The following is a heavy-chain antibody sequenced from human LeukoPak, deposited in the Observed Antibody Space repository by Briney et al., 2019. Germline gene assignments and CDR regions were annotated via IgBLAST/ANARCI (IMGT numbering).Heavy chain of an antibody. CDR2: IRYDGSNK. CDR1: GFTFSSYG. CDR3: AKGLGYCSSTSCSPFWGMDV. J-gene: IGHJ6*02. D-gene: IGHD2-2*01. Sequence: PGGSLRLSCAASGFTFSSYGMHWVRQAPGKGLEWVAFIRYDGSNKYYADSVKGRFTISRDNSKNTLYLQMNSLRAEDTAVHYCAKGLGYCSSTSCSPFWGMDVWGQGTTVTVSS. V-gene: IGHV3-30*02.